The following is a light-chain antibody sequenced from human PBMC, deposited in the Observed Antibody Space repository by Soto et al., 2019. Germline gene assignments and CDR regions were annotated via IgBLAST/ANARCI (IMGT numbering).Light chain of an antibody. J-gene: IGKJ1*01. Sequence: DIQLTQSPSSLSASVGDRITITCRSSQSISRYLNWYQQRPGTAPKVLIFGANSLQSGVPSRFSGSGSGTEFTVTISSLQPEEFATYYCQQNYGTPGTFGQGTKVDVK. CDR2: GAN. CDR3: QQNYGTPGT. CDR1: QSISRY. V-gene: IGKV1-39*01.